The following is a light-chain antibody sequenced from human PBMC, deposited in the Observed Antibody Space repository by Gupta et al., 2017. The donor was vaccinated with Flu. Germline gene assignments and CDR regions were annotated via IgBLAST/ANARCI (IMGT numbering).Light chain of an antibody. CDR3: QVGDRSSDHEV. V-gene: IGLV3-21*02. CDR2: DDS. J-gene: IGLJ1*01. CDR1: NIGSKS. Sequence: SSVLTQPPSVSVAPGPTARITCGGNNIGSKSVHWYQQKPGQAPVLVVYDDSDRPSGIPERFSGSNSGNTATLTISRVEAGDEADYYCQVGDRSSDHEVFGTGTKVTVL.